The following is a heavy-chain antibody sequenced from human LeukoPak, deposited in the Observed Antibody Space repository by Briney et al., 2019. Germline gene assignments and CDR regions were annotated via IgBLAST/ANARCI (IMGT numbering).Heavy chain of an antibody. CDR2: INPNSGGT. CDR3: ARSTTPNENEYFEH. Sequence: ASVKVSCKASGYTFTGYYIHWVRQAPRHGLEWMGWINPNSGGTNYIQKFQGRVTMTRATSISTAYMELSRLRSDDTAVYYCARSTTPNENEYFEHWGQGTLVTVSS. V-gene: IGHV1-2*02. J-gene: IGHJ1*01. CDR1: GYTFTGYY. D-gene: IGHD2/OR15-2a*01.